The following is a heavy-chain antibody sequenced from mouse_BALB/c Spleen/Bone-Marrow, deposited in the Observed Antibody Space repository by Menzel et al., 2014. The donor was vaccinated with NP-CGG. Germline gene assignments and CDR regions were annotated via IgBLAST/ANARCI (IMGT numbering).Heavy chain of an antibody. Sequence: VQLQQSGAELVKPGASVKLSCTASGFTIKNTYIHWVKPRPEQGLEWIGRIDPANVNTKYDPKFQGKATITADASSNTAYLQLSSLTSEDTAVYYCATYYYGNSLFAYWGQGTLVTVSA. CDR1: GFTIKNTY. J-gene: IGHJ3*01. CDR2: IDPANVNT. V-gene: IGHV14-3*02. D-gene: IGHD1-1*01. CDR3: ATYYYGNSLFAY.